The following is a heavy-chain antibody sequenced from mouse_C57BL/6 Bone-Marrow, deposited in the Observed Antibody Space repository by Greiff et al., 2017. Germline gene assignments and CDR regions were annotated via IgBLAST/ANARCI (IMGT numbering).Heavy chain of an antibody. V-gene: IGHV1-82*01. D-gene: IGHD1-1*01. J-gene: IGHJ2*01. CDR3: ASSYYYGSSYVGYYFDY. Sequence: VQLQQSGPELVKPGASVKISCKASGYAFSSSWMNWVKQRPGKGLEWIGRIYPGDGDTNYNGKFKGKATLTAEKSSSTAYMQLSSLTSEDSAVYFCASSYYYGSSYVGYYFDYWGQGTTLTVSS. CDR1: GYAFSSSW. CDR2: IYPGDGDT.